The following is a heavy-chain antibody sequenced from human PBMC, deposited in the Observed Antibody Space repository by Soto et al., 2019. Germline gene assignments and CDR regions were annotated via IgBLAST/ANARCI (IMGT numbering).Heavy chain of an antibody. V-gene: IGHV3-53*01. CDR1: GFNVNSDY. CDR2: IYSGETT. Sequence: EVQLVESGGGLIHPGGSLRLSCAASGFNVNSDYMNWVRQTPGKGLEWVASIYSGETTYYADSVRGRFTISSDKSKNTLFFQLSSLRIEHSAASYCPRDGRGLARLSLFEFWGQGVLVTVSS. CDR3: PRDGRGLARLSLFEF. D-gene: IGHD2-21*02. J-gene: IGHJ4*02.